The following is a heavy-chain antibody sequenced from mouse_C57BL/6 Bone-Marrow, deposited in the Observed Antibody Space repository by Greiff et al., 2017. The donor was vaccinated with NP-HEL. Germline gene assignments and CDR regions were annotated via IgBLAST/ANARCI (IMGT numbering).Heavy chain of an antibody. CDR3: ARTTVVATGRYFDY. CDR2: IYPGSGNT. D-gene: IGHD1-1*01. Sequence: QVQLQQSGPELVKPGASVKISCKASGYSFTSYYIHWVKQRPGQGLEWIGWIYPGSGNTKYNEKFKGKATLTADTSSSTAYMQLSSLTSEDSAVYYSARTTVVATGRYFDYWGQGTTLTVSS. CDR1: GYSFTSYY. V-gene: IGHV1-66*01. J-gene: IGHJ2*01.